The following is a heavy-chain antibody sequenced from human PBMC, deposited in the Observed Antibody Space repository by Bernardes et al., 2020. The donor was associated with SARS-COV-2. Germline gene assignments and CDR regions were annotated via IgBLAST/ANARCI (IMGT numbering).Heavy chain of an antibody. D-gene: IGHD3-9*01. CDR2: IWYDGSNK. CDR3: AREGVLRYFDWTYYYYGMDV. J-gene: IGHJ6*02. V-gene: IGHV3-33*01. CDR1: GFTFSSYG. Sequence: GGSLRLSCAASGFTFSSYGMHWVRQAPGKGLEWVAVIWYDGSNKYYADSVKGRFTISRDNSKNTLYLQMNSLRAEDTAVYYCAREGVLRYFDWTYYYYGMDVWGQGTTVTVSS.